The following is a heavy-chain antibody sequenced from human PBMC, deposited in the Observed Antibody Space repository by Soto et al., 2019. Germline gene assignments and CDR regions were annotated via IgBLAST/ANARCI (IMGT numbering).Heavy chain of an antibody. CDR2: TYFRSKWYS. D-gene: IGHD6-19*01. V-gene: IGHV6-1*01. CDR1: GDSVSSNSAA. CDR3: ARDSSGWYYFDY. Sequence: QTLSLTCAVSGDSVSSNSAAWNWIRQSPSRGLEWLGRTYFRSKWYSDYAGSVKSRITINADTSKNQFSLHLNSVTPQDTAVYYCARDSSGWYYFDYWGQGTLVTVSS. J-gene: IGHJ4*02.